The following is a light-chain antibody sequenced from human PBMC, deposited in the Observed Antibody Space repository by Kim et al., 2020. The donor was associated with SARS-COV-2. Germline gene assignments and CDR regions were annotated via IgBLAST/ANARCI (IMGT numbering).Light chain of an antibody. J-gene: IGKJ5*01. CDR2: GAS. V-gene: IGKV1-17*01. CDR1: QDIRND. Sequence: DIQMTQSPSSLSASVGDRVTITCRASQDIRNDLGWYQQNPGRAPKRLIYGASSLQSGVPSRFSGSGSGTEFTLTISGVQPEDFATYCCLQHSNYPSTFGQGTRVEI. CDR3: LQHSNYPST.